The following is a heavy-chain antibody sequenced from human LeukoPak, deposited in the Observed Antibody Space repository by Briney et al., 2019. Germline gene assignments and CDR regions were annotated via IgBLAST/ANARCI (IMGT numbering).Heavy chain of an antibody. V-gene: IGHV1-8*03. J-gene: IGHJ1*01. CDR2: MNPNSGNT. CDR1: GYTFTSYD. CDR3: ARSAKFTRSYGSLEYFQH. Sequence: ASVKVSCKASGYTFTSYDINWVRQATGQGLEWMGWMNPNSGNTGYAQKFQGRVTITRNTSISTAYMELSSLRSEDTAVYYCARSAKFTRSYGSLEYFQHWGQGTLSPSPQ. D-gene: IGHD5-18*01.